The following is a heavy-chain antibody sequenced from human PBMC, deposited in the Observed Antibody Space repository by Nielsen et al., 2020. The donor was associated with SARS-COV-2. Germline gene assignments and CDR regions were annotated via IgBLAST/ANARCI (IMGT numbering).Heavy chain of an antibody. CDR2: MNPNSGNT. Sequence: WVRQAPGQGLEWMGWMNPNSGNTGYAQKFQGRVTITADESTSTAYMELSSLRSEDTAVYYCARDGGYSYGFHWFDPWGQGTLVTVSS. D-gene: IGHD5-18*01. V-gene: IGHV1-8*03. CDR3: ARDGGYSYGFHWFDP. J-gene: IGHJ5*02.